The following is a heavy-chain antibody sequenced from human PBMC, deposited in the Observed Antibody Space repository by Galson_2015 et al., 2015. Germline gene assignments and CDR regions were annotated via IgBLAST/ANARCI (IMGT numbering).Heavy chain of an antibody. D-gene: IGHD3-10*01. Sequence: IFGTANYAQKFQGRVTITADESTSTAYMELSSLRSEDTAVYYCARDSYYYGSGTNNEDYYYYMDVWGKGTTVTVSS. CDR3: ARDSYYYGSGTNNEDYYYYMDV. V-gene: IGHV1-69*01. J-gene: IGHJ6*03. CDR2: IFGTA.